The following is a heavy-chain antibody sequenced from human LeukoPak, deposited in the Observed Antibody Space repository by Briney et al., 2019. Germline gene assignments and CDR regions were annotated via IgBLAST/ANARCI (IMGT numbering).Heavy chain of an antibody. CDR2: IYYSGST. CDR1: GGSISSYY. Sequence: KPSETLSLTCTVSGGSISSYYWSWIRQPPGKGLEWIGYIYYSGSTNYNPSLKRRVTISVATSKNQFSLKLSSVTAADTAVYYCARAPHQYQLLNFDYWGQGTLVTVSS. J-gene: IGHJ4*02. CDR3: ARAPHQYQLLNFDY. D-gene: IGHD2-2*01. V-gene: IGHV4-59*01.